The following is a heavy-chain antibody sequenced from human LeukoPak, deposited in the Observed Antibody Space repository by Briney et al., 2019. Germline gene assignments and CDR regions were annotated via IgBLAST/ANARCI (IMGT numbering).Heavy chain of an antibody. Sequence: GESLKISCKGSGYSFTSYWISWVRQMPGTGLEWMGRIDPRDSYTNYSPSFQGHVTISADKSISTAYLQWSSLKASDTAMYYCAGAGIAVAGNAEYFQHWGQGTLVTVSS. CDR1: GYSFTSYW. CDR3: AGAGIAVAGNAEYFQH. V-gene: IGHV5-10-1*01. CDR2: IDPRDSYT. D-gene: IGHD6-19*01. J-gene: IGHJ1*01.